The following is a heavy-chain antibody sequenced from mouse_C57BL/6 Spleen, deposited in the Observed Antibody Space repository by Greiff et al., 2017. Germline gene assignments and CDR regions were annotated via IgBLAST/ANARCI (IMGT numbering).Heavy chain of an antibody. V-gene: IGHV3-6*01. D-gene: IGHD1-1*01. CDR2: ISYDGSN. Sequence: EVKLEESGPGLVKPSQSLSLTCSVTGYSITSGYYWYWIRQFPGNKLEWMGYISYDGSNNYNPSLKNRISITRDTAKNQFFLKLNSVTTEDTATYYCARDDTTVWYFDVWGTGTTVTVSS. CDR3: ARDDTTVWYFDV. J-gene: IGHJ1*03. CDR1: GYSITSGYY.